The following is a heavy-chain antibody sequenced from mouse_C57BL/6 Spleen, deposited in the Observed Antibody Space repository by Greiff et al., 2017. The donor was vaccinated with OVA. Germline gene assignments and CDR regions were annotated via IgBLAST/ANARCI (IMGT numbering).Heavy chain of an antibody. J-gene: IGHJ4*01. CDR1: GYTFTDYY. V-gene: IGHV1-19*01. Sequence: EVQLQQSGPVLVKPGASVKMSCKASGYTFTDYYMNWVKQSHGKSLEWIGVINPYNGGTSYNQKFKGKATLTVDKSSSTAYMELNSLASEDSAVYYCARRSLFHAMDYWGQGTSVTVSS. D-gene: IGHD6-5*01. CDR3: ARRSLFHAMDY. CDR2: INPYNGGT.